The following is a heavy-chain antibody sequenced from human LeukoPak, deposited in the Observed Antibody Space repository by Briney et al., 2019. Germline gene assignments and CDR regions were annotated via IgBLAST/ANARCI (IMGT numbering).Heavy chain of an antibody. CDR3: ARGDSSGYDSNDY. CDR1: GFTFSSYS. D-gene: IGHD3-22*01. Sequence: GGSLRLSCAASGFTFSSYSMNWVRQAPGKGLEWVSYISSSSTIYYADSVKGRFTISRDNAKNPLYLHMNSLRDEDTAVYYCARGDSSGYDSNDYWGQGTLVTVSS. CDR2: ISSSSTI. V-gene: IGHV3-48*02. J-gene: IGHJ4*02.